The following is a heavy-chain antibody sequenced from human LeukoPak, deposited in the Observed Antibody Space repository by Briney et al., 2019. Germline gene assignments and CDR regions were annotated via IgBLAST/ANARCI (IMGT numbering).Heavy chain of an antibody. CDR2: INYSGST. CDR3: ARVLLWFGEYGY. D-gene: IGHD3-10*01. CDR1: GGSFSGYY. Sequence: SETLSLTCAVYGGSFSGYYWSWIRQPPGKGLEWIGEINYSGSTNYNPSLKSRVTISVDTSKNQFSLKLSSVTAADTAVYYCARVLLWFGEYGYWGQGTQVTVSS. V-gene: IGHV4-34*01. J-gene: IGHJ4*02.